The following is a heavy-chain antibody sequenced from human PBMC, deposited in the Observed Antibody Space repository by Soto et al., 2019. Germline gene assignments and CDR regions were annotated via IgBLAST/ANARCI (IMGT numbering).Heavy chain of an antibody. J-gene: IGHJ5*02. Sequence: SETLSLTCTVSGGSISSYYWSWIRQPPGKGLEWIGYIYYSGSTNYNPSLKSRVTISVDTSKNQFSLKLSSVTAADTAVYYCARMIVGAINWFDPWGQGTLVTVSS. CDR2: IYYSGST. CDR3: ARMIVGAINWFDP. D-gene: IGHD1-26*01. CDR1: GGSISSYY. V-gene: IGHV4-59*01.